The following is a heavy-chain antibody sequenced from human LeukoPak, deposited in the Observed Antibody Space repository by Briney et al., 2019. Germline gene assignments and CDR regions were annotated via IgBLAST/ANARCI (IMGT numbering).Heavy chain of an antibody. CDR1: GYSFTSYW. Sequence: GESLKISCKASGYSFTSYWIGWVRQMPGKGLEWMGVFYPGDSDTRYSPSFQGQVTISADKSISTAYLQWSSLKASDTAIYYCARCRPFFDPWGQGTLVTVSS. CDR2: FYPGDSDT. J-gene: IGHJ5*02. V-gene: IGHV5-51*01. CDR3: ARCRPFFDP.